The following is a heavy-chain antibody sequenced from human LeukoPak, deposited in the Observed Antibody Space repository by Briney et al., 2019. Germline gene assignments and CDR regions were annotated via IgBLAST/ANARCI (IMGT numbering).Heavy chain of an antibody. D-gene: IGHD5-18*01. CDR2: IYYSGST. CDR1: GGSISSYY. CDR3: ARVGDYSYGNY. J-gene: IGHJ4*02. V-gene: IGHV4-59*01. Sequence: SETLSLTCTVSGGSISSYYWSWIRQPPGKGLEWIGYIYYSGSTNYNPSLKSRVTISVDTSKNQFSLKLSSVTAADTAVYYCARVGDYSYGNYWGQGTLVTVSS.